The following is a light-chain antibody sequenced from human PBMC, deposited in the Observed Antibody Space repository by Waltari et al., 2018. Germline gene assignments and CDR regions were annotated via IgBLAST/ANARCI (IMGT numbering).Light chain of an antibody. J-gene: IGLJ3*02. V-gene: IGLV3-21*02. CDR3: QVWGVIGDQGV. Sequence: SYVLTQPPSVSVAPGQTARVTCGGNNIGSKSVNWYKQKPGQAPVLVIYADSDRPSGTPERLSGSNPGNGATLTIRRVEAGDEADYYCQVWGVIGDQGVFGGGTKLTVL. CDR1: NIGSKS. CDR2: ADS.